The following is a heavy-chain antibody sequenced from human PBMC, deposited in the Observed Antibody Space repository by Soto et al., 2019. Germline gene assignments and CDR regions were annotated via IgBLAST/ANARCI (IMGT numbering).Heavy chain of an antibody. CDR1: GGSIISYY. CDR3: ARADEAGVDTAMAFDC. CDR2: IYYSGST. V-gene: IGHV4-59*12. J-gene: IGHJ4*02. Sequence: SETLPLTCTVSGGSIISYYWTWILQPPGKVLEWIGYIYYSGSTNYNPSLKSRVTISVATSKTQFSLKLSSVTAADTAVYYCARADEAGVDTAMAFDCWGQGTLVTGSS. D-gene: IGHD5-18*01.